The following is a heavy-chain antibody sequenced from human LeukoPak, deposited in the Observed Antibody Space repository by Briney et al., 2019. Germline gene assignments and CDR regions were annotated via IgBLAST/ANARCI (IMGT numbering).Heavy chain of an antibody. J-gene: IGHJ4*02. CDR3: ARYPTYVWGSYVDY. Sequence: GGSLRLSCVASGFTFSSYAMTWVRQAPGKGLEWVSYISSSSSTIYYADSVKGRFTISRDNAKNSLYLQMNSLRAEDTAVYYCARYPTYVWGSYVDYWGQGTLVTVSS. D-gene: IGHD3-16*01. V-gene: IGHV3-48*01. CDR2: ISSSSSTI. CDR1: GFTFSSYA.